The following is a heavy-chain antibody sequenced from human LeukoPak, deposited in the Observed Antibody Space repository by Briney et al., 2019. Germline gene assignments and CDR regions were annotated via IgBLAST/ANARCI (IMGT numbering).Heavy chain of an antibody. Sequence: GGPLRLSCAAPRFTFSNYGLHWVRKAPGKGLEWGAVMWYDGSNIYYADSVKGCFTTFKDNSKNTVYLQMNSVSAEDTAVYYCARGRWYDSGAYNYAFSDYWGQGTLVIVSS. CDR2: MWYDGSNI. J-gene: IGHJ4*02. V-gene: IGHV3-33*01. CDR1: RFTFSNYG. CDR3: ARGRWYDSGAYNYAFSDY. D-gene: IGHD3-22*01.